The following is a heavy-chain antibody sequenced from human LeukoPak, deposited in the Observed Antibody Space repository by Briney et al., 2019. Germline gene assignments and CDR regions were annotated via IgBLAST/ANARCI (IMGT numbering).Heavy chain of an antibody. J-gene: IGHJ4*02. CDR2: ISSGGGIT. D-gene: IGHD5-12*01. CDR1: GFTFSSYA. V-gene: IGHV3-23*01. CDR3: ARGGYSGYDPSDFDY. Sequence: PGGSLRLSCATFGFTFSSYAMSWVRQAPGKGLEWVSDISSGGGITYYADSVKGRFTISRDNSKNTLYLQMNSLRAEDTAVYYCARGGYSGYDPSDFDYWGQGTLVTVSS.